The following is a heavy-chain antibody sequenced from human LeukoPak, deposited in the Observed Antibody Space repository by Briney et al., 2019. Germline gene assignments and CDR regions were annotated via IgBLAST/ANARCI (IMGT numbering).Heavy chain of an antibody. CDR3: ARDQGQWLTRFGIDH. V-gene: IGHV1-2*02. Sequence: ASVKVSCKTSGYTFTGYYLHWVRQAPGQGPEWVGWINPRTGVPDLAQKFRGRVTLTRDTSVTTAYMEVSSLRSDDTAMYYCARDQGQWLTRFGIDHWGQGTLVSVSS. D-gene: IGHD6-19*01. J-gene: IGHJ4*02. CDR1: GYTFTGYY. CDR2: INPRTGVP.